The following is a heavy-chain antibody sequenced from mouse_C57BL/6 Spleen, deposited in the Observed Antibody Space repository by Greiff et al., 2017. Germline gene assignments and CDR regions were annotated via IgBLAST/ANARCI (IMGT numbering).Heavy chain of an antibody. CDR3: ARSGRDYWYFDG. CDR2: ISSGSSTI. V-gene: IGHV5-17*01. Sequence: EVQRVESGGGLVKPGGSLKLSCAASGFTFSDYGMHWVRQAPETGLEWVAYISSGSSTIYYADTVKGRFTISRDNAKNTLFLQMTSLRSEDTAMFYCARSGRDYWYFDGWGTGPTVTVAS. CDR1: GFTFSDYG. J-gene: IGHJ1*03.